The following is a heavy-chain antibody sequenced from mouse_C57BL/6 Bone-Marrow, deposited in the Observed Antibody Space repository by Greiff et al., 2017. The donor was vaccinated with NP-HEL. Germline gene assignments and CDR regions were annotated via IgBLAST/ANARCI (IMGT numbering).Heavy chain of an antibody. CDR3: AELGGFAY. J-gene: IGHJ3*01. Sequence: VKLQQSGPELVKPGASVKISCKASGYAFSSSWMNWVKQRPGKGLEWIGRIYPGDGDTNYNGKFKGKATLTADKSSSTAYMQLSSLTSEDSAVYFCAELGGFAYWGQGTLVTVSA. CDR2: IYPGDGDT. V-gene: IGHV1-82*01. CDR1: GYAFSSSW.